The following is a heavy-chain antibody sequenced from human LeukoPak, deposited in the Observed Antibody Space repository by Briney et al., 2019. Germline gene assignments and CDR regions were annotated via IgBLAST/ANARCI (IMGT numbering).Heavy chain of an antibody. D-gene: IGHD2-2*01. CDR2: INGDASNT. V-gene: IGHV3-74*03. J-gene: IGHJ5*02. Sequence: PGGSLRLSCAASGLTFNSYWMHWVRQVAGKGLVWVARINGDASNTTYADSVKGRFTISRDNAKNTLYLQMNSLRVDDTAVYYCARAMPHDNWFDHWGQGSLVTVSS. CDR3: ARAMPHDNWFDH. CDR1: GLTFNSYW.